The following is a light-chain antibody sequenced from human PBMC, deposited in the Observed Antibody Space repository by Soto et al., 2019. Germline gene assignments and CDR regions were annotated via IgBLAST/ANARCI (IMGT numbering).Light chain of an antibody. CDR1: QTISDW. CDR2: KAS. Sequence: DIQMTQSPSTLSASIGDRVTITCRASQTISDWLAWHQQKPGKAPKLLIYKASTLKSGVPSRFSGSGSGTEFTLTISSLQPDDFATYCCQHYNSYSEAFGQGTKVDIK. V-gene: IGKV1-5*03. CDR3: QHYNSYSEA. J-gene: IGKJ1*01.